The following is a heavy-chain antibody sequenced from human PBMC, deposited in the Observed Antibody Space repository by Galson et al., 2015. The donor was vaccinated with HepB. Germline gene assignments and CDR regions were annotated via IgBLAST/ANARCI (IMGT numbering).Heavy chain of an antibody. CDR1: SGSISDSSHY. D-gene: IGHD6-19*01. Sequence: QVQLQESGPGLVKPSETLSLTCNVSSGSISDSSHYWGWIRQPPGMGLEWIGTIYSSGTTHTSPSLKSRLTLSLDTPRNHFSFRLNSVTAADTAIYYCASGGTSAWPNKCFDIWGRGALVTVSS. V-gene: IGHV4-39*07. CDR3: ASGGTSAWPNKCFDI. J-gene: IGHJ2*01. CDR2: IYSSGTT.